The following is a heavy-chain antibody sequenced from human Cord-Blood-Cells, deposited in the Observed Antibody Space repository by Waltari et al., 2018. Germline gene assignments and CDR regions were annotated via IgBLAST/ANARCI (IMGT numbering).Heavy chain of an antibody. CDR3: ARGGSLGIINSLSWYFDL. CDR1: GYTFTGYY. D-gene: IGHD3-16*01. CDR2: INPNSGGT. Sequence: QVQLVQSGAEVKKPGASVKVSCKASGYTFTGYYMHWVRQAPGQGLEWMGWINPNSGGTNDAQKLQGRVTMTRDTSISTAYRELSRLRSDDTAVYYCARGGSLGIINSLSWYFDLWGRGTLVTVSS. J-gene: IGHJ2*01. V-gene: IGHV1-2*02.